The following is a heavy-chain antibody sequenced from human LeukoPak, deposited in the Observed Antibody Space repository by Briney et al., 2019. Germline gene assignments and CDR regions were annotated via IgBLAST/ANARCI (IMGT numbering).Heavy chain of an antibody. D-gene: IGHD6-13*01. CDR2: IKQDESEK. CDR3: AREPDSSSWYGAWFDP. V-gene: IGHV3-7*01. CDR1: GFTFSSYW. Sequence: PGGSLRLSCAASGFTFSSYWMSWVRQAPGKGLEWVANIKQDESEKYYVDSVKGRFTISRDNAKNSLYLQMNSLRAEDTAVYYCAREPDSSSWYGAWFDPWGQGTLVTVSS. J-gene: IGHJ5*02.